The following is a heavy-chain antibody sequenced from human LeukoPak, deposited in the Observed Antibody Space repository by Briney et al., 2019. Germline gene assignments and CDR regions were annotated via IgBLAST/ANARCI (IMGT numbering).Heavy chain of an antibody. CDR3: AKRRIVATTPFDY. D-gene: IGHD5-12*01. J-gene: IGHJ4*02. CDR2: INTDGSTR. Sequence: PGGSLRLSCAASGFTFGNYWMHWVRQAPGKGLVWVSRINTDGSTRNYADSVKGRFTISRDNSKNTLYLQMNSLRAEDTAVYYCAKRRIVATTPFDYWGQGTLVTVSS. CDR1: GFTFGNYW. V-gene: IGHV3-74*01.